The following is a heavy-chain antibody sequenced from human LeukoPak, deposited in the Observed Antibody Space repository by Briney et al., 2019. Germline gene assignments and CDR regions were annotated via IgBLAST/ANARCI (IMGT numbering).Heavy chain of an antibody. D-gene: IGHD6-13*01. CDR2: IYYSGST. V-gene: IGHV4-59*01. Sequence: SETLSLTCTVSGGSISSYYWNWIRQPPGKGLEWIGYIYYSGSTNYNPSLKSRVTISVDTSKNQFSLKLSSVTAADTAVYYCARVRSSSWYHYYYMDVWGKGTTVTISS. CDR3: ARVRSSSWYHYYYMDV. CDR1: GGSISSYY. J-gene: IGHJ6*03.